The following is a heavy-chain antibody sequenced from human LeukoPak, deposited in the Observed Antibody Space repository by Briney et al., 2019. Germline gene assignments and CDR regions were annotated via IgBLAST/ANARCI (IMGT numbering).Heavy chain of an antibody. CDR2: FSKSGTTT. CDR1: GFTFSIYA. V-gene: IGHV3-23*01. D-gene: IGHD3-22*01. J-gene: IGHJ4*02. Sequence: GGSLSLSCAASGFTFSIYAMSWVRQAPGKGLEWVSTFSKSGTTTYYPDSMKGRFTISRDNSKNTLYLQMNSLRAEDTAVYYCAKRDTSGSYYFDSWGQGTQVTVSS. CDR3: AKRDTSGSYYFDS.